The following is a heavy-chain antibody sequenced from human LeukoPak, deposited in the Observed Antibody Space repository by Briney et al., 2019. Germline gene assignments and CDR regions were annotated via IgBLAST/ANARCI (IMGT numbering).Heavy chain of an antibody. V-gene: IGHV5-51*01. J-gene: IGHJ4*02. Sequence: GESLKISCKDSGYSFTSYWIGWVRQMPGKGLEWMGIIYPGDSDTRYSPSFQGQVTISADKSISTAYLQWSSLKASDTAMYYCARPQARIVGALDYWGQGTLVTVSS. CDR3: ARPQARIVGALDY. D-gene: IGHD1-26*01. CDR2: IYPGDSDT. CDR1: GYSFTSYW.